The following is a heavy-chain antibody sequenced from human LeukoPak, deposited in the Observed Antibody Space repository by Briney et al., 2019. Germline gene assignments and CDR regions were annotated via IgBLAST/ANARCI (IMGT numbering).Heavy chain of an antibody. J-gene: IGHJ4*02. D-gene: IGHD3-22*01. Sequence: GGSLRLSGAASGFTVSNSYMNWVRQAPGKGLEWVSVIYSGGSTYYADSVKGRFTISRDNAKNSLYLQMNSLRAEDTAVYYCARSKSGLNYYDSSGYYSDYWGQGTLVTVSS. CDR3: ARSKSGLNYYDSSGYYSDY. CDR2: IYSGGST. CDR1: GFTVSNSY. V-gene: IGHV3-66*01.